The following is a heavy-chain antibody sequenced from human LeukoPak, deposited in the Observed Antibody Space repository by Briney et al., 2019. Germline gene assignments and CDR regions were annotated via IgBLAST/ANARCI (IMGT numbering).Heavy chain of an antibody. CDR2: ITRYGIT. CDR3: ANIYGRDSKYYYYYYMDV. D-gene: IGHD4-23*01. V-gene: IGHV4-34*01. Sequence: PSETLSLTCAVYGGSFSGYYWSWLRQPPEKGLEWIGEITRYGITQYNPSLKGRVTMSLDTSNNQFSLTLSSVTAADTAVYYCANIYGRDSKYYYYYYMDVWGKGTTVTVSS. J-gene: IGHJ6*03. CDR1: GGSFSGYY.